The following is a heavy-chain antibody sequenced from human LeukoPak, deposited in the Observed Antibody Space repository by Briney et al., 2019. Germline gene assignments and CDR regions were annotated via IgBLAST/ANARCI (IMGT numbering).Heavy chain of an antibody. CDR1: GYTFTRYD. J-gene: IGHJ4*02. D-gene: IGHD3-16*01. V-gene: IGHV1-8*01. CDR3: ARHLGTVTYDY. Sequence: ASVKVSCKASGYTFTRYDINWVRQATGQGLEWMGWMNPNSGNTGYAQKFQGRVTMTRNTSISTAYMELSSLRSEDTAVYYCARHLGTVTYDYWGQGTLVIVSS. CDR2: MNPNSGNT.